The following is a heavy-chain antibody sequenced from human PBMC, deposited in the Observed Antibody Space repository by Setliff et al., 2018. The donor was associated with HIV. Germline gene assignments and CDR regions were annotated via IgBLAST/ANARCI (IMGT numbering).Heavy chain of an antibody. D-gene: IGHD1-1*01. V-gene: IGHV3-74*01. CDR2: ISSDGSTT. Sequence: GESLKISCVGSGFTFRTYAMGWVRQAPGKGLEWVSRISSDGSTTNYADSVKGRFTISRDNAKNTLDLQMNSLRAEDTAVYYCARGSDTTGSPPELDPWGQGTLVTVSS. CDR3: ARGSDTTGSPPELDP. CDR1: GFTFRTYA. J-gene: IGHJ5*02.